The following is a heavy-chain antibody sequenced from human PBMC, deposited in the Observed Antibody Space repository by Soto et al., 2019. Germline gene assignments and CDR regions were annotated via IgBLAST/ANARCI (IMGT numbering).Heavy chain of an antibody. CDR1: GGSVTNSSYY. CDR2: VYYGGRS. D-gene: IGHD4-17*01. J-gene: IGHJ4*02. V-gene: IGHV4-39*01. CDR3: VSQRTTVPTQAYFDY. Sequence: SETLSLTCTVSGGSVTNSSYYWGWIRQSPGKGLEWIGSVYYGGRSYSKSSVKSRVTISVDTSKNRFSLSLNSVTASDTAVYFCVSQRTTVPTQAYFDYWGPGALVTVSS.